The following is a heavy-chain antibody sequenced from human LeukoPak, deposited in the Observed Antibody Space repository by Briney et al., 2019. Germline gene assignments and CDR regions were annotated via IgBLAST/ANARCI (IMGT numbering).Heavy chain of an antibody. Sequence: GGSLRLSCAASGFTFNTYTMNWVRQAPGKGLEWVSSITASSTAIYSADSVKGRFTISRDNSKNTLYLQMNSLGADDTSIYYCVRRSPFFDYWGQGTLVTVSS. CDR1: GFTFNTYT. J-gene: IGHJ4*02. CDR2: ITASSTAI. V-gene: IGHV3-21*04. CDR3: VRRSPFFDY.